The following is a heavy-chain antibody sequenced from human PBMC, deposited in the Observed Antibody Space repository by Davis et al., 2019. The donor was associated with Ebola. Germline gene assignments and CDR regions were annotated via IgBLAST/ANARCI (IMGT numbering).Heavy chain of an antibody. CDR1: GFTFSSYA. V-gene: IGHV3-23*01. Sequence: PGGSLRLSCAASGFTFSSYAMSWVRQAPGKGLEWVSGISGSGGGTYYADSVKGRFTISRDNAKNSLYLQMNSLRAEDTAVYYCARDPAAGNFDYWGQGTLVTVSS. CDR3: ARDPAAGNFDY. CDR2: ISGSGGGT. J-gene: IGHJ4*02. D-gene: IGHD6-13*01.